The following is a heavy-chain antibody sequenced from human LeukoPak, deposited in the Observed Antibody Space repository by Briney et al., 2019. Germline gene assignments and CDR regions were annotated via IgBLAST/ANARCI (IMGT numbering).Heavy chain of an antibody. V-gene: IGHV3-66*01. CDR1: EFSVGSNY. CDR3: ARGPSGYRNT. D-gene: IGHD5-12*01. Sequence: GGSLRLSCAASEFSVGSNYMTWVRQAPGKGLEWVSLIYSGGSTYYADSVKGRFTISRDNSKNTLYLQMNSLRAEDTAVYYCARGPSGYRNTGGQGTLVTVSS. J-gene: IGHJ4*02. CDR2: IYSGGST.